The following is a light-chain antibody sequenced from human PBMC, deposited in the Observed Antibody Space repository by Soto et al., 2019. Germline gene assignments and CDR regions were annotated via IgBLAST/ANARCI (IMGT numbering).Light chain of an antibody. CDR3: SSYTSSSTYV. CDR1: SSDVGYYNY. J-gene: IGLJ1*01. CDR2: DVR. Sequence: QSALTQPASVSGSPGQSITISCTGTSSDVGYYNYVSWYQQHPGKAPKLMIYDVRNRPSGVSNRFSGSKSGNTASLTISGLQAEXEXXYYCSSYTSSSTYVFGTGTKLTVL. V-gene: IGLV2-14*03.